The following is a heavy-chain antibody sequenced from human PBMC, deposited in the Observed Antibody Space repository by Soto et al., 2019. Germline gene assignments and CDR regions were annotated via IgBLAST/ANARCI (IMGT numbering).Heavy chain of an antibody. J-gene: IGHJ5*02. CDR1: GFSLSTSGAA. Sequence: QINLIESGPTLVKPTQTLTLTCTFSGFSLSTSGAAVGWVRQPPGRALEWLALIYWDGDKRYNASLGNRLTITKDTSMNQVVLTLTNVDPADTATYYCAHRATMTIFGVIIANGIGFDPWGQGTRVSVSS. V-gene: IGHV2-5*02. D-gene: IGHD3-3*01. CDR2: IYWDGDK. CDR3: AHRATMTIFGVIIANGIGFDP.